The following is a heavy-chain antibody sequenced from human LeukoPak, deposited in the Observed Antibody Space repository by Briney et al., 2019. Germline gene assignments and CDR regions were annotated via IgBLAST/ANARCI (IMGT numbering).Heavy chain of an antibody. Sequence: PGGSLRFSCAASGFTFSSYSMNWVRQAPGKGLEWVSYISSSSSTIYYADSVKGRFTISRDNAKNSLYLQMNSLRAEDTAVYYCARSPTVTHFDYWGQGTLVTVSS. V-gene: IGHV3-48*01. J-gene: IGHJ4*02. CDR2: ISSSSSTI. CDR3: ARSPTVTHFDY. D-gene: IGHD4-17*01. CDR1: GFTFSSYS.